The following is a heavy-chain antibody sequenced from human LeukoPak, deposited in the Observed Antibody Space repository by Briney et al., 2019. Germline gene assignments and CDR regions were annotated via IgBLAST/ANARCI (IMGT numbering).Heavy chain of an antibody. Sequence: SVKVSCKASGGTFSSYAISWVRQAPGQGLEWMGGIIPIFGTANYAQKFQGRVTITADESTSTAYMELSSLRSEDTAVYYCARDGGSYQQPAFDIWGQGTMVTVSS. CDR2: IIPIFGTA. D-gene: IGHD1-26*01. V-gene: IGHV1-69*13. J-gene: IGHJ3*02. CDR1: GGTFSSYA. CDR3: ARDGGSYQQPAFDI.